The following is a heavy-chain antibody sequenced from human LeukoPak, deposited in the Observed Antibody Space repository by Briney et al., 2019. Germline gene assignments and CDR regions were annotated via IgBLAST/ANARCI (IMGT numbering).Heavy chain of an antibody. J-gene: IGHJ1*01. CDR2: ISSSGSTI. CDR1: GFTFSDYY. V-gene: IGHV3-11*04. Sequence: PGGSLRLSCAASGFTFSDYYMSWIRQAPGKGLEWVSYISSSGSTIYYADSVKGRFTISRDNAKNSLYLQVNSLRAEDTAVYYCARTPRASGYISEYFQHWGQGTPVTVSS. D-gene: IGHD3-22*01. CDR3: ARTPRASGYISEYFQH.